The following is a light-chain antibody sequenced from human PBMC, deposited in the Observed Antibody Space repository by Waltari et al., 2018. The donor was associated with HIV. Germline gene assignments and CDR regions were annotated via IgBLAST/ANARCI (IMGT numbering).Light chain of an antibody. CDR1: NIGNNR. V-gene: IGLV3-21*02. Sequence: SYVLTQPTSVSVAPGQTARITCGGDNIGNNRGHWYQQKPGQAPALVVFDDSDRPSGIPERFSGSNSGNTATLTVSRVEAGDEADYYCQVWDSGSDHPGVFGTGTKVTVL. CDR3: QVWDSGSDHPGV. CDR2: DDS. J-gene: IGLJ1*01.